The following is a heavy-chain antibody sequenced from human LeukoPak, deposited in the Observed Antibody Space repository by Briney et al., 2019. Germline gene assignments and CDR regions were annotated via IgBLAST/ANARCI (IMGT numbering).Heavy chain of an antibody. CDR1: GFTFSSYS. D-gene: IGHD2-2*01. CDR2: ISSSSSYI. CDR3: AREYCSSTSCSLTRTYYFDY. J-gene: IGHJ4*02. V-gene: IGHV3-21*01. Sequence: AGGSLRLSCAASGFTFSSYSMNWVRQAPGKGLEWVSSISSSSSYIYYADSVKGRFTISRDNAKNPLYLQMNSLRAEDTAVYYCAREYCSSTSCSLTRTYYFDYWGQGTLVTVSS.